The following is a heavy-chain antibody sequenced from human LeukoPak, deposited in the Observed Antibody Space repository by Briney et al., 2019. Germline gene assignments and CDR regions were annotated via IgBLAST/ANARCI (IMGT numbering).Heavy chain of an antibody. J-gene: IGHJ4*02. Sequence: GGSLRLCCAASGFTFSSYSMNWVRQAPGKGLEWVSSISSSSSYIYYADSVKGRFTISRDNAKNSLYLQMNSLRAEDTAVYYCARDLIAAAVSFDYWGQGTLVTVSS. CDR2: ISSSSSYI. CDR3: ARDLIAAAVSFDY. CDR1: GFTFSSYS. D-gene: IGHD6-13*01. V-gene: IGHV3-21*01.